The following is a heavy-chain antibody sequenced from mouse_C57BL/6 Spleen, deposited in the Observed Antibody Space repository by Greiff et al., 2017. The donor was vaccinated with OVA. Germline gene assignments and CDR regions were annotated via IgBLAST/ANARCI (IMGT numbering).Heavy chain of an antibody. CDR2: IDPSDSEA. J-gene: IGHJ3*01. Sequence: QVQLQQSGAELVRPGSSVKLSCKASGYTFTSYWMHWVKQRPIQGLEWIGNIDPSDSEAHYIQKFKDKATLTIDKSSSTAYMQLSSLTSEDSAVYYCTRSDFTYWGQGTLVTVSA. CDR3: TRSDFTY. CDR1: GYTFTSYW. V-gene: IGHV1-52*01.